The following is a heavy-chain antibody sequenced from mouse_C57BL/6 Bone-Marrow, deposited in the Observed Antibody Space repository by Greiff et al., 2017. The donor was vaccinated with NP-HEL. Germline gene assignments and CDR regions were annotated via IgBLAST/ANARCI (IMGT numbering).Heavy chain of an antibody. CDR3: ARYSHYDYPWFAY. CDR2: IRNKANGYTP. J-gene: IGHJ3*01. Sequence: EVQGVESGGGLVQPGGSLSLSCAASGFTFTDYYMSWVRPPPGKALEWFGFIRNKANGYTPEYSASVKGRFTISRDKSQSILYLQMNALSTEDSATYYCARYSHYDYPWFAYWGQGTLVTVSA. V-gene: IGHV7-3*01. D-gene: IGHD2-4*01. CDR1: GFTFTDYY.